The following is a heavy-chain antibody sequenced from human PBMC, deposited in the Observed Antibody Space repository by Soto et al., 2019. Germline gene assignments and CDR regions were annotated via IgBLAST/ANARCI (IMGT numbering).Heavy chain of an antibody. CDR2: FDPDDGET. CDR3: ATGPRDYGDYLPSLPDY. Sequence: QVQLVQSGAEVKKPGASVKVSCKVSGYTLTELSMHWVRQAPGKGLEWMGGFDPDDGETIYAQKFQGRVTMTEDTSTDTAYMELSSLRSEDTAVYYCATGPRDYGDYLPSLPDYWGQGTLVTVSS. D-gene: IGHD4-17*01. V-gene: IGHV1-24*01. CDR1: GYTLTELS. J-gene: IGHJ4*02.